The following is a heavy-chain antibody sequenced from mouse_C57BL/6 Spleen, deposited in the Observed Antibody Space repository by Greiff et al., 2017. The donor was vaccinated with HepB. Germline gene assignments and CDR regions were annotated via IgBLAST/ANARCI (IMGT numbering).Heavy chain of an antibody. CDR3: ARGGGRGDFDV. Sequence: DVKLVESEGGLVQPGSSMKLSCTASGFTFSDYYMAWVRQVPEKGLEWVANINYDGSSTYYLDSLKSRFIISRDNAKNILYLQMSSLKSEDTATYYCARGGGRGDFDVWGTGTTVTVSS. J-gene: IGHJ1*03. CDR1: GFTFSDYY. CDR2: INYDGSST. V-gene: IGHV5-16*01.